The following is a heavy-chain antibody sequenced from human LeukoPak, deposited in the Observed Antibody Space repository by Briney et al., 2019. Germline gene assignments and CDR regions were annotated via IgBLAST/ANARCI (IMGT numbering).Heavy chain of an antibody. CDR3: ARGGSGWFGRFDY. CDR1: GFTFSSYE. Sequence: GGSLRLSCAASGFTFSSYEMHWVRQAPGKGLEWVAVISFDGSKKYHADSVMGRFTISRDTSKNTLYLQMTSLRAEDTAVYYCARGGSGWFGRFDYWGQGTLVTVSS. CDR2: ISFDGSKK. J-gene: IGHJ4*02. V-gene: IGHV3-30*04. D-gene: IGHD6-19*01.